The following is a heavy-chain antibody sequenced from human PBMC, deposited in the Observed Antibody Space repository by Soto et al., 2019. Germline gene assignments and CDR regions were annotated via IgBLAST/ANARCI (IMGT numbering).Heavy chain of an antibody. Sequence: GGSLRLSCAASGFTFSSYAMSWVRQAPGKGLEWVSAISGSGGSTYYADSVKGRFTISRDNSKNTLYLQMNSLRAEDTAVYYCAKYGDYPRYYYYYGMDVWGQGTTVTVSS. CDR1: GFTFSSYA. CDR2: ISGSGGST. V-gene: IGHV3-23*01. J-gene: IGHJ6*02. CDR3: AKYGDYPRYYYYYGMDV. D-gene: IGHD4-17*01.